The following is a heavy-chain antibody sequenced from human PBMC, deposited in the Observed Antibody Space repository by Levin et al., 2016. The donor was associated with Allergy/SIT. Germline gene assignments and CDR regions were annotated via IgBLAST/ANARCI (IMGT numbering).Heavy chain of an antibody. CDR2: IYHSGST. V-gene: IGHV4-30-2*01. Sequence: SETLSLTCAVSGGSISSGGYSWSWIRQPPGKGLEWIGYIYHSGSTYYNPSLKSRVTISVDRSKNQFSLKLSSVTAADTAVYYCARAHTIFGVVITHPFDYWGQGTLVTVSS. D-gene: IGHD3-3*01. J-gene: IGHJ4*02. CDR1: GGSISSGGYS. CDR3: ARAHTIFGVVITHPFDY.